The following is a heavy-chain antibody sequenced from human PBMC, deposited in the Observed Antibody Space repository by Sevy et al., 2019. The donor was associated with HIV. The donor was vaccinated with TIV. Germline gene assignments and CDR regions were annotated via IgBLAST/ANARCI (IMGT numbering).Heavy chain of an antibody. D-gene: IGHD2-21*02. CDR1: GYTFTDYY. CDR3: ATKGGGGDNTAYLPFGP. V-gene: IGHV1-2*02. Sequence: ASVKVSCKASGYTFTDYYIHWVRQSPGQGLEWMGWINPKSGDTKYAQRFQGRVTVTRDTSISSAYMELSSLISDDTAVYYCATKGGGGDNTAYLPFGPWGQGTLVTVSS. CDR2: INPKSGDT. J-gene: IGHJ5*02.